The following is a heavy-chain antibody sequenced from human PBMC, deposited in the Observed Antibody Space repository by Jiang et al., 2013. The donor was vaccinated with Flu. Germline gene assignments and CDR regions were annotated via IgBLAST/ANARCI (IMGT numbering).Heavy chain of an antibody. CDR1: GGSIFSGSNY. J-gene: IGHJ4*02. V-gene: IGHV4-61*02. Sequence: GPGLVKPSQTLSLTCTVSGGSIFSGSNYWRWIRQPAGKGLEWIGRTHTSGSTDYNPSLSNRLTISVDTSKNQFSLKLSSVTAADTAVYYCARGGYSYGLVGYWGQGTLVTVSS. CDR2: THTSGST. CDR3: ARGGYSYGLVGY. D-gene: IGHD5-18*01.